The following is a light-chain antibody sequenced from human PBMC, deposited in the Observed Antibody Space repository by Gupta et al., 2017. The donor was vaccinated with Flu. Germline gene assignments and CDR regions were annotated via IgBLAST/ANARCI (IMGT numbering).Light chain of an antibody. J-gene: IGLJ3*02. Sequence: QSVLTQPPSASGTPGQRVTISCSGSSSNIGSNTVNWYQQLPGTAPKLVIYSNNQRPSGVPDRFSGSKSGTSASLAISGLQSEDEADYYCAAWDDSLNGNWVFGGGTKLTVL. V-gene: IGLV1-44*01. CDR1: SSNIGSNT. CDR2: SNN. CDR3: AAWDDSLNGNWV.